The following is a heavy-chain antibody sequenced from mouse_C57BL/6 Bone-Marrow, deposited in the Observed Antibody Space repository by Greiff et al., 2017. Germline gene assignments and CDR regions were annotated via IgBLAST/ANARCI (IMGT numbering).Heavy chain of an antibody. CDR2: ISYYGSN. J-gene: IGHJ4*01. V-gene: IGHV3-6*01. CDR3: ARGGYGNHAMDY. D-gene: IGHD2-1*01. CDR1: GYSITSGYY. Sequence: ESGPGLVQPSQSLSLTCSVTGYSITSGYYWNWIRQFPGNKLEWMGYISYYGSNTYNPSLKNRISITRDPSKNQFFLKLNSVTTEDTATYYCARGGYGNHAMDYWGQGTSVTVSS.